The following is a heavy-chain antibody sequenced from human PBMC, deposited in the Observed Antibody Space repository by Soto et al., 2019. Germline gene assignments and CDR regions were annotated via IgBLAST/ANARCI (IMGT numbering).Heavy chain of an antibody. V-gene: IGHV3-15*07. CDR3: VTGWWLDY. Sequence: EVQLVESGGGFVKPGGSLRLSCAASGFTFTNAWMNWVRQAPGKGLEWVGRIKSKPDGATIDYAEHVEGRFTVSRDDSKNTFYLQMDSLRVEDTAVYYCVTGWWLDYWGQGTLVTVSS. CDR1: GFTFTNAW. J-gene: IGHJ4*02. CDR2: IKSKPDGATI. D-gene: IGHD2-15*01.